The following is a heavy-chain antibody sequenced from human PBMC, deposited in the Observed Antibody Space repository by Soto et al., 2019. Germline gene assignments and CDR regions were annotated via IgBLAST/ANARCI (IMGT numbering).Heavy chain of an antibody. D-gene: IGHD6-13*01. J-gene: IGHJ5*02. V-gene: IGHV4-4*02. CDR1: GDSINNSHW. Sequence: QVQLQESGPGLVQPSGTLSLTCAVSGDSINNSHWWSWVRQTPGKGLEWIGETYHSGTTNYNPSLRTRVTISICKSKNQFSLKMTSVTAADTAVYYCAREVNSSPARGPNWFDPWGQGTLVTVSS. CDR2: TYHSGTT. CDR3: AREVNSSPARGPNWFDP.